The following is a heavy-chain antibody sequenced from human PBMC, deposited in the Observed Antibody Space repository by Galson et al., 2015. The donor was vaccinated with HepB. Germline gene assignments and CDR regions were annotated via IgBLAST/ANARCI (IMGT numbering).Heavy chain of an antibody. Sequence: ETLSLTCTVSGGSISRYYWSWIRQSPGKGLEWIGYIYHSGSTNYNPSLKSRVTISVDTSKNQSSLRLSSVTAADTAVYFCARLYSTTWYVDHWGQGTLVTVSS. J-gene: IGHJ4*02. CDR1: GGSISRYY. CDR3: ARLYSTTWYVDH. V-gene: IGHV4-59*08. D-gene: IGHD6-13*01. CDR2: IYHSGST.